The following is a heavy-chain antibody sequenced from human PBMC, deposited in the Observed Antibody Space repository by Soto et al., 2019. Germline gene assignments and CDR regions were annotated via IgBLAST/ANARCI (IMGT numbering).Heavy chain of an antibody. Sequence: QVQLVQSGAEVKKPGASVKVSCKLSGYTLTELSMHWVRQAPGKGLEWMGGFDPEDGETFYAQKFQGRVTMTEDTSTDTAYMELSSLRSEDTAVYYCATGQVTMIVGRMYSNWFDPWGQGTLVTVSS. CDR1: GYTLTELS. D-gene: IGHD3-22*01. CDR2: FDPEDGET. J-gene: IGHJ5*02. CDR3: ATGQVTMIVGRMYSNWFDP. V-gene: IGHV1-24*01.